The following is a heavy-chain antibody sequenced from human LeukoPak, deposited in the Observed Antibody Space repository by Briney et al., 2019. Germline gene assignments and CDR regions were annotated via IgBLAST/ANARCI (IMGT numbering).Heavy chain of an antibody. CDR1: GFSVRDNS. Sequence: PGGSLRLSCVVSGFSVRDNSMTWVRQAPGKGLEWVSVIYRTAISYYADSVKGRFTVSRDTSENTVYLQLNSLRADDTAVYYCARIGADGYNLGAFDIWGQGTMVTVSS. V-gene: IGHV3-53*01. D-gene: IGHD5-24*01. CDR2: IYRTAIS. J-gene: IGHJ3*02. CDR3: ARIGADGYNLGAFDI.